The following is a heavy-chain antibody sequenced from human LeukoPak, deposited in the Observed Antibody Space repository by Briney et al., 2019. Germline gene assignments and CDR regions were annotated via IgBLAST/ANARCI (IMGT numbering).Heavy chain of an antibody. J-gene: IGHJ4*02. CDR1: GGSISSSSYY. D-gene: IGHD3-22*01. V-gene: IGHV4-39*01. CDR2: IYYSGST. Sequence: SETLSLTCTVSGGSISSSSYYWGWIRQPPGKGLEWIGSIYYSGSTNYNPSLKSRVTISVDTSKNQFSLKLSSVTAADTAVYYCARHKDYYDSSGYHVFDYWGQGTLVTVSS. CDR3: ARHKDYYDSSGYHVFDY.